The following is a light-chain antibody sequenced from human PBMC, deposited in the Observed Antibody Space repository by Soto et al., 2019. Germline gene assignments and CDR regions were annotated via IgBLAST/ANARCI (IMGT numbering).Light chain of an antibody. J-gene: IGLJ2*01. CDR3: SSYTISRVV. Sequence: QSALTQPASVSGSPGQSITISCTGASSDVGGYNYVSWYQQHPGKAPKLMIYDVSNRPSGVSNRFSGSKSDNTASLTISGLQGEDEADYYCSSYTISRVVFGGGTKLTVL. V-gene: IGLV2-14*03. CDR2: DVS. CDR1: SSDVGGYNY.